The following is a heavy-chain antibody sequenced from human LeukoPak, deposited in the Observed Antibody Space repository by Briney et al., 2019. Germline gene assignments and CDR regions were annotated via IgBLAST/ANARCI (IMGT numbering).Heavy chain of an antibody. CDR3: ARDRGPRTGFMVREAYDY. CDR2: INTDGSIT. V-gene: IGHV3-74*01. Sequence: GGSLRLSCAASGFTFNYAWMSWVRQVPGKGLVWVSRINTDGSITNYADSVKGRFSISRDNAKNTLYLQMSSLRAEDTAVYYCARDRGPRTGFMVREAYDYWGQGTLVTVSS. J-gene: IGHJ4*02. CDR1: GFTFNYAW. D-gene: IGHD3-10*01.